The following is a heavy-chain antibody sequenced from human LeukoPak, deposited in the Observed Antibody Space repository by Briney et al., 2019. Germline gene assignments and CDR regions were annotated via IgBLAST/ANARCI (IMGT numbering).Heavy chain of an antibody. CDR2: ISGSGGST. V-gene: IGHV3-23*01. J-gene: IGHJ4*02. CDR3: ARVSRGKWELLGAHDY. CDR1: GFTFSSYA. D-gene: IGHD1-26*01. Sequence: GGSLRLSCAASGFTFSSYAMSWVRQAPGKGLEWVSAISGSGGSTYYADSVKGRFTISRDNSKNTLYLQMSSLRADDTAVYFCARVSRGKWELLGAHDYWGQGTLVTVSS.